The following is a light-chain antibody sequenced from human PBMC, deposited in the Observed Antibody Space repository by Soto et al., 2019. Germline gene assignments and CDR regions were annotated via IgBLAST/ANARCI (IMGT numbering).Light chain of an antibody. V-gene: IGLV2-14*01. CDR2: EVT. CDR1: SSDAADYKY. Sequence: QSVLTQPASVSGSPGQSITISCTGTSSDAADYKYVSWYQQHPGKAPKALIAEVTKRPSGVSDRFSGSKSGNTASLTISGLQAEDEADYYSSSYTTNNTLVFGTGTKVTVL. J-gene: IGLJ1*01. CDR3: SSYTTNNTLV.